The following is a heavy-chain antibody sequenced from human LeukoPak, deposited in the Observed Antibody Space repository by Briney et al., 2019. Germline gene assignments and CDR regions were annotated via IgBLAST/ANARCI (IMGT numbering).Heavy chain of an antibody. D-gene: IGHD2-2*02. CDR1: GFTFSKAW. Sequence: GGSLRLSCAASGFTFSKAWMSWVRQAPGKGLEWVGRIKSKSDGGTTDYAAPVKGRFTISRDDSKNTLYLHMNSLKTEDTAVYYCTSGGDCRTTSCYTDWGQGTLVTVSS. CDR2: IKSKSDGGTT. CDR3: TSGGDCRTTSCYTD. V-gene: IGHV3-15*01. J-gene: IGHJ4*02.